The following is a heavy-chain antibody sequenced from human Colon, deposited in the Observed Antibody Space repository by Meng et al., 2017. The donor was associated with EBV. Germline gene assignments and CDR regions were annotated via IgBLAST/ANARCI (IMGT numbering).Heavy chain of an antibody. CDR2: INSKCNP. D-gene: IGHD3-16*01. CDR1: CNSVSDTNHF. Sequence: LPPQVSGPRLVTPSVPPSPTCVVFCNSVSDTNHFRGWGRQARWNGLVWVGSINSKCNPYPNPFLTSRVNMSLDTSKTQFSPTLSSVSASDTSVYYCVRVRGDFDYWGQGTLVTVSS. V-gene: IGHV4-39*07. CDR3: VRVRGDFDY. J-gene: IGHJ4*02.